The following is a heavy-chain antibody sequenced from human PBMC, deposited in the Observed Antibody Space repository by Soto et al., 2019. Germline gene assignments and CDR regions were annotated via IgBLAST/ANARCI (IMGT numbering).Heavy chain of an antibody. CDR3: AHRVLRTVFGLVTTTAIYFDF. CDR2: IYWDDDK. J-gene: IGHJ4*02. CDR1: GFSLTTSGVG. Sequence: QITLNESGPTVVRPTETLTLTCRFSGFSLTTSGVGVGWIRQSPGKAPEWLALIYWDDDKRYSASLKSRLTIPKDTSKTPVVLTVSDLDPKDTATYYCAHRVLRTVFGLVTTTAIYFDFWGQGTPVAVSS. V-gene: IGHV2-5*02. D-gene: IGHD3-3*01.